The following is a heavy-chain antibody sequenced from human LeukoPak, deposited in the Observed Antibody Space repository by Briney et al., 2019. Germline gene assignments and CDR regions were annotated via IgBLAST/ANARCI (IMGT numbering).Heavy chain of an antibody. J-gene: IGHJ4*02. V-gene: IGHV3-23*01. CDR1: GFTFSSYA. D-gene: IGHD3-3*01. CDR3: AKGLYYYDFWSGYAQHPYYFDY. Sequence: QSGGSLRLSCAASGFTFSSYAMSWVRQAPGKGLEWVSAISGSGGSTYYADSVKGRFTISRDNSKNTLYLQMNSLRAEDTAVYYCAKGLYYYDFWSGYAQHPYYFDYWGQGTLVTVSS. CDR2: ISGSGGST.